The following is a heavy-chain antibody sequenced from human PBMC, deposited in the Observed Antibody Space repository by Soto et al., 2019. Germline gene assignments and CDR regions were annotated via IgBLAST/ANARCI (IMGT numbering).Heavy chain of an antibody. J-gene: IGHJ4*02. CDR3: ASDPYYYASGF. Sequence: PVGSLRLSCAASGFRFSDHYMTWIRQAPGKGLEWVSKISGGGTTRYYADSVKGRFTVSRDNAKNSLYMQMNSLRAEDTAVYYCASDPYYYASGFWGQGTLVTVSS. CDR1: GFRFSDHY. D-gene: IGHD3-10*01. CDR2: ISGGGTTR. V-gene: IGHV3-11*01.